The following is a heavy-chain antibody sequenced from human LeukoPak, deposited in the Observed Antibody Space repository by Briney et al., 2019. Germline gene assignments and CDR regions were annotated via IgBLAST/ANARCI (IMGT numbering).Heavy chain of an antibody. CDR1: GFTFSSYG. CDR2: IRYDGSNK. CDR3: AKGLNRENIAAAGDFDY. D-gene: IGHD6-13*01. J-gene: IGHJ4*02. V-gene: IGHV3-30*02. Sequence: GGSLRLSCAASGFTFSSYGMHWVRQAPGKGLEWVAFIRYDGSNKYYADSVKGRFTISRDNSKNTLYLQMNSLRAEDTAVYYCAKGLNRENIAAAGDFDYWGQGTLVTVSS.